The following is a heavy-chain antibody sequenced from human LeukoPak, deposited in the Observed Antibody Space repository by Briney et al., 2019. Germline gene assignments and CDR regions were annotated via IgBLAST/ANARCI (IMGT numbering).Heavy chain of an antibody. CDR2: ISGSGGST. CDR1: GFTFSSYG. V-gene: IGHV3-23*01. D-gene: IGHD2-15*01. CDR3: AKDVGDYCSGGSCYSPFWYFDL. Sequence: GGSLRLSCAASGFTFSSYGMSWVRQAPGKGLEWVSAISGSGGSTYYADSVKGRFTISRDNSKNTLYLQMNSLRAEDTAVYYCAKDVGDYCSGGSCYSPFWYFDLWGRGTLVTVSS. J-gene: IGHJ2*01.